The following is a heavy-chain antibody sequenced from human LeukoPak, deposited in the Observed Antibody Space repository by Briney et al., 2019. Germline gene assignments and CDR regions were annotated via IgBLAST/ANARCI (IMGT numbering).Heavy chain of an antibody. Sequence: KSSETLSLTCAVYGGSFSGYYWSWIRQPPGKGLEWIGEINHSGSTNYNPSLKSRVTISVDTSKNQFSLKLSSVTAADTAVYYCASLMAGYLHGMDVWGQGTTVTVSS. CDR1: GGSFSGYY. V-gene: IGHV4-34*01. CDR3: ASLMAGYLHGMDV. D-gene: IGHD2-8*01. CDR2: INHSGST. J-gene: IGHJ6*02.